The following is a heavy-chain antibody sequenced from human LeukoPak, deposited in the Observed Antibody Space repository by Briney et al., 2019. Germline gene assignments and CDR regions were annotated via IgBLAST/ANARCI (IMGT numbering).Heavy chain of an antibody. J-gene: IGHJ4*02. Sequence: GGSLRLSCAASGFTFSSYWMHWVRQAPGKGLVWVSRSDGSSTNYADSVKGRFTISRDNAKNTLHLQMNSLRAEDTAVYYCARGARGSGTASDYWGQGTLVTVSS. V-gene: IGHV3-74*01. CDR1: GFTFSSYW. CDR2: SDGSST. CDR3: ARGARGSGTASDY. D-gene: IGHD3-10*01.